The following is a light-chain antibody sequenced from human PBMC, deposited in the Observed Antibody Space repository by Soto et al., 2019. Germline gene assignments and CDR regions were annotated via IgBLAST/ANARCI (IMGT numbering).Light chain of an antibody. Sequence: EIVLTQSPATLSLSPGERATLSCRASPSVTNFLAWYQQKPGQAPRLLIYGASNRATGIPDRFSGSGSGTDFTLTISSLQPDDFATYYCQQYNSYSRVTFGQGTRLEIK. CDR2: GAS. J-gene: IGKJ5*01. CDR1: PSVTNF. CDR3: QQYNSYSRVT. V-gene: IGKV3-11*01.